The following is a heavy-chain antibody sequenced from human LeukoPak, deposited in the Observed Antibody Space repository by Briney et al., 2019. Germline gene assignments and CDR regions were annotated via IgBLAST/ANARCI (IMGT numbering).Heavy chain of an antibody. Sequence: GGSLRLSCAASGFTFSSYSMNWVRQAPGKGLEWVSSISSSSSYIYYADSVKGRFTISRDNAKNSLYLQMNSLRAEGTAVYYCARVNWNYRTFDYWGQGTLVTVSS. CDR3: ARVNWNYRTFDY. CDR1: GFTFSSYS. CDR2: ISSSSSYI. J-gene: IGHJ4*02. V-gene: IGHV3-21*01. D-gene: IGHD1-7*01.